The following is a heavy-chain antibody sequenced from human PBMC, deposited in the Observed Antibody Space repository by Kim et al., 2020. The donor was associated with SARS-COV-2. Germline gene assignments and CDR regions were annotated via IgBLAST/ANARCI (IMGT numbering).Heavy chain of an antibody. CDR1: GGSISSSSYY. Sequence: SETLSLTCTVSGGSISSSSYYWGWIRQPPGKGLEWIGSIYYSGRTYYNPSLKSRVTISVDTSKNQFSLKLSSVTAADTAVYYCARHGPDIVVVVAATSLNFDDWGQGTLVTVSS. CDR3: ARHGPDIVVVVAATSLNFDD. J-gene: IGHJ4*02. CDR2: IYYSGRT. V-gene: IGHV4-39*01. D-gene: IGHD2-15*01.